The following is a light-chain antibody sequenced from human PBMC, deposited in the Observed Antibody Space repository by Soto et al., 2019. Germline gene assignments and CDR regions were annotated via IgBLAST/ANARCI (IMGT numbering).Light chain of an antibody. J-gene: IGKJ1*01. CDR3: QEYGSSRT. V-gene: IGKV3-20*01. Sequence: EVVLTQSPGTLSLSPGERVTLSCRASQSVSSTNLAWYQQKPGQAPRLLIYGISNIDTGIPDRFSGSGSGTDFTLTISRLEPDDFPVYYCQEYGSSRTFGQGTRVEIK. CDR1: QSVSSTN. CDR2: GIS.